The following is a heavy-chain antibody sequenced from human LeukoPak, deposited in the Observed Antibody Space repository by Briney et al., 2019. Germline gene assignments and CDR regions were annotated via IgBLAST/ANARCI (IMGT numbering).Heavy chain of an antibody. Sequence: NTSETLSLTCTVSGGSISSSSYYWGWIRQPPGKGLEWIGRIYYSGSTYYNPSLKSRVTISVDTSKNQFSLRLSSVTAADTAVYYCHGYSSSWYLGATFDYWGQGTLVTVSS. J-gene: IGHJ4*02. V-gene: IGHV4-39*01. CDR1: GGSISSSSYY. CDR3: HGYSSSWYLGATFDY. D-gene: IGHD6-13*01. CDR2: IYYSGST.